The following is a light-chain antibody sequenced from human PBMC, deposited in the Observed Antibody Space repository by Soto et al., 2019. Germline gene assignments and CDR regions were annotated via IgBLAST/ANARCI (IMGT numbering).Light chain of an antibody. Sequence: IQMTQSPSSLSASVGDRVHLTCRASQTVSSYLNWYQQKPGTVPKLLIYATSNLQSGVPSRFSGRGFGTDFTLTISSLQPEDFATYYCQQSFTTPSFGQGTRLEIK. CDR1: QTVSSY. J-gene: IGKJ5*01. V-gene: IGKV1-39*01. CDR3: QQSFTTPS. CDR2: ATS.